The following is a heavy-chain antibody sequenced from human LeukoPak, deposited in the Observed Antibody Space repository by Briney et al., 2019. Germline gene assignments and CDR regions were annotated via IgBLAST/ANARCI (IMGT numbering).Heavy chain of an antibody. D-gene: IGHD2-2*01. Sequence: SVKVSCKASGGTFSSYAISWVRQAPGQGLEWMGRIIPILGIANYAQKFQGRVTITADKSTSTAYMELSSLRSEDTAVYYCARTGIVVVPAAPIWFDPWGQGTLVTVSS. CDR2: IIPILGIA. CDR3: ARTGIVVVPAAPIWFDP. J-gene: IGHJ5*02. V-gene: IGHV1-69*04. CDR1: GGTFSSYA.